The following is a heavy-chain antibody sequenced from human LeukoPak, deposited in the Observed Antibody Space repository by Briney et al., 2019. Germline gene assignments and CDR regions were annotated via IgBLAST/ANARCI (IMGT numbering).Heavy chain of an antibody. J-gene: IGHJ3*02. V-gene: IGHV3-11*06. D-gene: IGHD5-24*01. CDR3: ARAVGGYNPDAFDI. CDR1: GFTFSSYA. CDR2: ISSSSSYT. Sequence: GGSLRLSCAASGFTFSSYAMSWIRQAPGKGLEWVSYISSSSSYTNYADSVKGRFTISRDNAKNSLYLQMNSLSAEDTAVYYCARAVGGYNPDAFDIWGQGTMVTVSS.